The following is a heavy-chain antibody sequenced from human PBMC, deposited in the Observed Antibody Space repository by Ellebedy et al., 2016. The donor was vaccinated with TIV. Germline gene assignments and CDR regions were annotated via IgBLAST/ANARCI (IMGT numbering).Heavy chain of an antibody. J-gene: IGHJ4*02. V-gene: IGHV1-2*02. CDR2: INPNSGGT. CDR1: GYTFTGYY. D-gene: IGHD3-10*01. CDR3: ARDQRRYYGSGSYYTLDY. Sequence: ASVKVSXKASGYTFTGYYMHWVRQAPGQGLEWMGWINPNSGGTNYAQKFQGRVTMTRDTSISTAYMELSRLRSDDTAVYYCARDQRRYYGSGSYYTLDYWGQGTLVTVSS.